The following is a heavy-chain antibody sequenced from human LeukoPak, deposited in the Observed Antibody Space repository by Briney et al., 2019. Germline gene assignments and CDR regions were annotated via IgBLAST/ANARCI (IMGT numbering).Heavy chain of an antibody. CDR2: ISNSGRGT. D-gene: IGHD2/OR15-2a*01. CDR3: AKDADFEYSTSPDH. CDR1: GFSFSSYA. V-gene: IGHV3-23*01. Sequence: GGSLRLSCAASGFSFSSYAMTWVRQAPGKGLEWVSSISNSGRGTYYADFVQGRFIISRDNSKSTVYLQMNSLRAEDTAIYFCAKDADFEYSTSPDHWGQGTLVTVSS. J-gene: IGHJ4*02.